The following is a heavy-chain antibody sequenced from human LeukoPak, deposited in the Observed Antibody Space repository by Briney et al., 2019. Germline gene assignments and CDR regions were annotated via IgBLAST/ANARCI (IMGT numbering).Heavy chain of an antibody. CDR2: ISSSGSTI. CDR1: GFTFSSYE. Sequence: QPGGSLRLSCAASGFTFSSYEMNWVRQAPGKGLEWVSYISSSGSTIYYADSVKGRFTISRDNAKNSLYLQMNSLRAEDTAVYCCARDMWRSYYFDYWGQGTLVTVSS. CDR3: ARDMWRSYYFDY. V-gene: IGHV3-48*03. D-gene: IGHD2-21*01. J-gene: IGHJ4*02.